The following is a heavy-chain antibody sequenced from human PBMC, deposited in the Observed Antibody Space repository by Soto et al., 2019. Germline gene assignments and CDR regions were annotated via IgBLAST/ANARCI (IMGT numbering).Heavy chain of an antibody. V-gene: IGHV4-31*03. CDR1: GGSISSGGYY. CDR2: IYYIGST. J-gene: IGHJ5*02. CDR3: ARSVFP. Sequence: QVQLQESGPGLVKPSQTLSLTCTVSGGSISSGGYYWNWIRQHPGKGLEWIGYIYYIGSTYYNPSLKSRVTISLDTSKNHFPLTLSSVTAADTAVDYCARSVFPWGQGTLVTVSS.